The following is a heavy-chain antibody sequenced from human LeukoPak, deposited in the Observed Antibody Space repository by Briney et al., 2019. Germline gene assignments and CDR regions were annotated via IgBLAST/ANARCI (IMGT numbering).Heavy chain of an antibody. J-gene: IGHJ4*02. CDR2: ISYDGSNK. CDR1: GFTFSSYG. D-gene: IGHD3-3*01. V-gene: IGHV3-30*03. CDR3: ARDQIRFLEWSLAPDY. Sequence: GGSLRLSCAASGFTFSSYGMHWVRQAPGKGLEWVAVISYDGSNKYYADSVKGRFTISRDNSKNTLYLQMNSLRAEDTAVYYCARDQIRFLEWSLAPDYWGQGTLVTVSS.